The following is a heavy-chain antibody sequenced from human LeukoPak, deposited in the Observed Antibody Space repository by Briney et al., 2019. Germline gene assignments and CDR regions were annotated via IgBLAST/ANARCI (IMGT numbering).Heavy chain of an antibody. D-gene: IGHD3-3*01. CDR2: ISSSSSYI. CDR1: GFTFSSYS. V-gene: IGHV3-21*01. J-gene: IGHJ4*02. Sequence: PGGSLRLSCAASGFTFSSYSMNWVRQAPGKGLEWVSSISSSSSYIYYADSVKGRFTISRDNAKNSLFLQMNSLRAEDTAVYYCARLGVDDFWSVDYWGQGTLVTVSS. CDR3: ARLGVDDFWSVDY.